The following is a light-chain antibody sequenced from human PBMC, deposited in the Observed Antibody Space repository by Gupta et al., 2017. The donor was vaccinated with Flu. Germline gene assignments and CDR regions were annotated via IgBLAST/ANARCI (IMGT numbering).Light chain of an antibody. CDR3: MKNSHPLT. CDR1: QSLLRSDGMND. Sequence: DIVMTQTPLSLSVTPGQPASISCRSSQSLLRSDGMNDWYWYVQKPGQPPQLLIYEVSKRFSGVPYSVSGSGSGTDFTLNISGVAAFEVCIYDCMKNSHPLTFGRGTKVEIK. V-gene: IGKV2D-29*01. CDR2: EVS. J-gene: IGKJ4*01.